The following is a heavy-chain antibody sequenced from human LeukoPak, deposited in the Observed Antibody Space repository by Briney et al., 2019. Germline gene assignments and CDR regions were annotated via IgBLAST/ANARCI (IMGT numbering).Heavy chain of an antibody. D-gene: IGHD3-10*01. CDR2: VSGGDGST. CDR1: DSTFGIYA. V-gene: IGHV3-23*01. CDR3: AKAGPGSGTFYSFNY. Sequence: GGSLGLSWPASDSTFGIYALPGFRQPPGLGLNWFLMVSGGDGSTEYADSVKGRFTISRDNSKNTLYLQMNSLRAEDTAVYYCAKAGPGSGTFYSFNYWGQGTLVTVSS. J-gene: IGHJ4*02.